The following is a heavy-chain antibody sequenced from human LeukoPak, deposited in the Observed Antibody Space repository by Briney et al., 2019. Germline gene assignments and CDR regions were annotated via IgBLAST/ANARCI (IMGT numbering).Heavy chain of an antibody. CDR1: GGSISSSNW. V-gene: IGHV4-4*02. D-gene: IGHD2-2*01. CDR2: IYHSGST. J-gene: IGHJ4*02. CDR3: ASRRRTFVFDY. Sequence: SETLSLTCAVSGGSISSSNWWSWVRQPPGKGLEWIGEIYHSGSTNYNPSLKSRVTISVDKSKDQFSLKLSSVTAADTAVYYCASRRRTFVFDYWGQGTLVTVSS.